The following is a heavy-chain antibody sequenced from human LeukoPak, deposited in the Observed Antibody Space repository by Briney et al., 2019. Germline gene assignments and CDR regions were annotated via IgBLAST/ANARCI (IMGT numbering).Heavy chain of an antibody. V-gene: IGHV1-69*05. CDR1: GGTFSSYA. Sequence: SVKVSCKASGGTFSSYAISWVRQAPGQGLEWMGGIIPIFGTANYAQKFQGRVTITTDESTSTAYMELSSLRSEGTAVYYCARVSWEEVAYYYMDVWGKGTTVTVSS. CDR2: IIPIFGTA. CDR3: ARVSWEEVAYYYMDV. D-gene: IGHD1-26*01. J-gene: IGHJ6*03.